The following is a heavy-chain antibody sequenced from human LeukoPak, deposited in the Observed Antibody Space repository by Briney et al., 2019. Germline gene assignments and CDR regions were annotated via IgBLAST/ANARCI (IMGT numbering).Heavy chain of an antibody. CDR2: IYTSGST. D-gene: IGHD1-7*01. CDR1: GGSISSCH. Sequence: SETLSLTCTVSGGSISSCHWSWIRQAAGKGLEWIGHIYTSGSTTYNPSLKSRVTMSIDTSENQFSLRLSSVAAADTAVYYCARGSVNYDYWGQGTLVTVSS. J-gene: IGHJ4*02. CDR3: ARGSVNYDY. V-gene: IGHV4-4*07.